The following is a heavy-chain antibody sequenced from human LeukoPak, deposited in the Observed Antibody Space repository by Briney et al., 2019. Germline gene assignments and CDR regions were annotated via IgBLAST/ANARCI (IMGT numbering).Heavy chain of an antibody. D-gene: IGHD3-10*01. CDR3: ARDLSSGSYYNDY. J-gene: IGHJ4*02. CDR1: GYTFTGYY. CDR2: INPNSGGT. V-gene: IGHV1-2*02. Sequence: GASVKVSCKASGYTFTGYYMHWVRQGPGQGLEWMGWINPNSGGTNYAQKFQGRVTMTRDTSISTAYMELSRLRSDDTAVYYCARDLSSGSYYNDYWGQGTLVTVSS.